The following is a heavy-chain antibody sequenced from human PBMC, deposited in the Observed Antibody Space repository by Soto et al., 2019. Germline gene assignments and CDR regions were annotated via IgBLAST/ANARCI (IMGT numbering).Heavy chain of an antibody. Sequence: QVQLQESGPGLVKPWETLSLTCSVSGDSITSTFYYWGWIRQPPGKGLEWIGTSYYSGSTYYNPSLKSRVTVSVDTSKNHFSLSLYSVTAADTALYFCARWNSWFGGSYVDYWGQGALVTVSS. J-gene: IGHJ4*02. V-gene: IGHV4-39*02. CDR2: SYYSGST. D-gene: IGHD1-26*01. CDR1: GDSITSTFYY. CDR3: ARWNSWFGGSYVDY.